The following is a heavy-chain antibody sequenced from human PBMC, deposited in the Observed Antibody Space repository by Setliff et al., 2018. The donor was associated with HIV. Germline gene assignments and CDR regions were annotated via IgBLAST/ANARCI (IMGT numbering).Heavy chain of an antibody. V-gene: IGHV4-38-2*02. Sequence: SETLSLTCTVSGDFFSSDYYWGWIRQSPGKGLEWIGSFYETGYTYYNPSLKSRVTLSVDTFRNQFSLKLTSVTAADTAVYYCARPLSTSYNFWGDAFAIWGQGTVVTVSS. CDR1: GDFFSSDYY. CDR2: FYETGYT. J-gene: IGHJ3*02. D-gene: IGHD3-3*01. CDR3: ARPLSTSYNFWGDAFAI.